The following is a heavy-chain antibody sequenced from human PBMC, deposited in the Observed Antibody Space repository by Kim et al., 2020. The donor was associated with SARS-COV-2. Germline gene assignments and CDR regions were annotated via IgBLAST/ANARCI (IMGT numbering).Heavy chain of an antibody. CDR1: GFSFSTYG. Sequence: GGSLRLSCAASGFSFSTYGMHWVRQAPGKGLEWVALTSYDGGNIYHADSVRGRFTVSRDNSKNTVYLQMNSLRYDDTAVYFCAKALDYNYESSLDYWGQGTLVTVSS. V-gene: IGHV3-30*18. CDR3: AKALDYNYESSLDY. CDR2: TSYDGGNI. D-gene: IGHD3-22*01. J-gene: IGHJ4*02.